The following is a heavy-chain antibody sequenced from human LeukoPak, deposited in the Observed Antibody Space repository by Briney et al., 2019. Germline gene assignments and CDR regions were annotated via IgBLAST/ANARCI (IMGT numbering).Heavy chain of an antibody. J-gene: IGHJ3*02. CDR3: ARRLEVATWKPPNDALDI. CDR1: AFDLTNCA. V-gene: IGHV3-30*04. D-gene: IGHD5-24*01. CDR2: ISDYCSHK. Sequence: WWSLTLLCLTSAFDLTNCAMHWLGQTSGKGVEWVAFISDYCSHKYYADCVKCRFTISRDNSKNTLYLQMNSLTPEDTAVYSCARRLEVATWKPPNDALDIWGQGTMVTVSS.